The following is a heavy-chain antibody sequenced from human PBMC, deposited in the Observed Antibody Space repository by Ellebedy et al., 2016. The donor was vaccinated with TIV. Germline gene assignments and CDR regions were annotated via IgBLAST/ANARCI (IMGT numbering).Heavy chain of an antibody. J-gene: IGHJ4*02. CDR3: ASPSGRGFWTGYLDY. CDR2: MWYDGSHK. V-gene: IGHV3-33*08. CDR1: GFPFNSYA. Sequence: GGSLRLSCAVSGFPFNSYAMHWVRQAPGKGLEWVAYMWYDGSHKNYADSVKGRFTISRDNSKNTLYLQMNSLRPEDTAVYYCASPSGRGFWTGYLDYWGQGTLVSVSS. D-gene: IGHD3/OR15-3a*01.